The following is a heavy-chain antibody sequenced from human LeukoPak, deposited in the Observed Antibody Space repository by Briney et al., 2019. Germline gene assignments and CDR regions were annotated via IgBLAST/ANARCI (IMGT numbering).Heavy chain of an antibody. D-gene: IGHD3-10*01. CDR1: GGSISSYY. J-gene: IGHJ6*03. CDR2: IYYSGST. Sequence: PSETLSLTCTVSGGSISSYYWSWIRQPPGKGLEWIGYIYYSGSTNYTPSLKSRVTISVDTSKNQFSLKLSSVTAADTAVYYCARLYSGSGSYDYYYYYYMDVWGKGTTVTVSS. CDR3: ARLYSGSGSYDYYYYYYMDV. V-gene: IGHV4-59*08.